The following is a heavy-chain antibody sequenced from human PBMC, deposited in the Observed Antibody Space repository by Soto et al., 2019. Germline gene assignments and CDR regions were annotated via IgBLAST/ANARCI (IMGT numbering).Heavy chain of an antibody. CDR2: IIPIFGTA. J-gene: IGHJ4*02. D-gene: IGHD6-6*01. V-gene: IGHV1-69*13. Sequence: SVKVSCKASGGTFSSYAISWVRQAPGQGLEWMGGIIPIFGTANYAQKFQGRVTITADESTSTAYMELSSLRSEDTAVYYCARERGAARLFDYWGQGTLVTVSS. CDR3: ARERGAARLFDY. CDR1: GGTFSSYA.